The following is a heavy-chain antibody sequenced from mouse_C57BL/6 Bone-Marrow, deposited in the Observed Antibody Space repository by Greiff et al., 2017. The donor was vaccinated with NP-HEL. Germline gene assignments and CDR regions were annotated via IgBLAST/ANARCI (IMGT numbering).Heavy chain of an antibody. CDR3: AKDVYYSKGYNAMDY. Sequence: VKLVESGPGLVAPSQSLSITCTVSGFSFTSYGVDWVRQPPGKGLEWLGVIWGGGSTNYNSALMSRLSISKDNSKSQVFLKMNSLQTDDTDMYYCAKDVYYSKGYNAMDYWGQGTSVTVSS. CDR2: IWGGGST. D-gene: IGHD2-5*01. J-gene: IGHJ4*01. CDR1: GFSFTSYG. V-gene: IGHV2-9*01.